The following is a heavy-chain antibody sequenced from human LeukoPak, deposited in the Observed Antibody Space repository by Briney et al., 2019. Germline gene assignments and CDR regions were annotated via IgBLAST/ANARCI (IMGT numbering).Heavy chain of an antibody. CDR3: AKLVGAIPSDY. CDR2: ISSSGSTI. J-gene: IGHJ4*02. Sequence: GGSLRLSCAASGFTFSDYYMSWIHQAPGKGLEWVSYISSSGSTIYYADSVKGRFTISRDNAKNSLYLQMNSLRAEDTAVYYCAKLVGAIPSDYWGQGTLVTVSS. D-gene: IGHD1-26*01. CDR1: GFTFSDYY. V-gene: IGHV3-11*04.